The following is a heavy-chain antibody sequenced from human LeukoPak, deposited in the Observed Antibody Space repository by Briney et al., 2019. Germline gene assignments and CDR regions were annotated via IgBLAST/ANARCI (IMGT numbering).Heavy chain of an antibody. V-gene: IGHV1-69*04. CDR2: IIPILGIA. CDR3: ARGRRVFCGGDCYDAFDI. J-gene: IGHJ3*02. CDR1: GGTFSSYA. Sequence: ASVEVSCKASGGTFSSYAISWVRQAPGQGLEWMGRIIPILGIANYAQKFQGRVTITADKSTSTAYMELSSLRSEDTAVYYCARGRRVFCGGDCYDAFDIWGQGTMVTVSS. D-gene: IGHD2-21*02.